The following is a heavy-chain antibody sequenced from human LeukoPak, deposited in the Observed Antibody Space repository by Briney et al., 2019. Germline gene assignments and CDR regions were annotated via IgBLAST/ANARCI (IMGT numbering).Heavy chain of an antibody. Sequence: NPSETLSLTCTVSGYSISSGYYWGWIRQPPGKGLEWIGSIYYSGYTYYNPSVESRVTISVDTSKNQFSLKLSSVTAADTAVYYCAKHYMGSYHNRGLDYWGQGILVTVSS. CDR1: GYSISSGYY. D-gene: IGHD3-10*01. V-gene: IGHV4-38-2*02. CDR3: AKHYMGSYHNRGLDY. J-gene: IGHJ4*02. CDR2: IYYSGYT.